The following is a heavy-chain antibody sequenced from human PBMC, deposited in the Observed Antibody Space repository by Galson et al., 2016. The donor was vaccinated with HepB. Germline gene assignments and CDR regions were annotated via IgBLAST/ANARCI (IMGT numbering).Heavy chain of an antibody. CDR3: VGGGGYSLGAYFDY. D-gene: IGHD5-18*01. V-gene: IGHV3-11*01. Sequence: SLRLSCAASGFPFSDYYMSWIRQAPGKGLEWVSYIGSTGSTIYYADSVKGRFTISRDNAKNSLYLQINSLRVEDTAVYYCVGGGGYSLGAYFDYWGQGARVTVSS. CDR2: IGSTGSTI. J-gene: IGHJ4*02. CDR1: GFPFSDYY.